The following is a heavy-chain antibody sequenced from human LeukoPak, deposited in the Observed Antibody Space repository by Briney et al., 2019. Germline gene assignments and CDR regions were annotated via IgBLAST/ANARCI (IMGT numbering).Heavy chain of an antibody. V-gene: IGHV4-39*07. Sequence: SETLSLTCTVSGGSISSSSYYWGWIRQPPGKGLEWIGSIYYSGSTYYNPSLKSRVTISVDTSKNQFSLKLSSVTAADTAVYYCARRRRAAAGKDYFDYWGQGTLVTVSS. CDR2: IYYSGST. CDR3: ARRRRAAAGKDYFDY. D-gene: IGHD6-13*01. J-gene: IGHJ4*02. CDR1: GGSISSSSYY.